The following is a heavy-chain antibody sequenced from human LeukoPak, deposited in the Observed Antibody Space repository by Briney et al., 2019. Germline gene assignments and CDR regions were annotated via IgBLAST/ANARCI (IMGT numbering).Heavy chain of an antibody. CDR1: GGSFSGYY. CDR3: ASSGSYYYYFDY. V-gene: IGHV4-34*01. D-gene: IGHD1-26*01. J-gene: IGHJ4*02. CDR2: INHSGST. Sequence: SETLSLTCAVYGGSFSGYYWSWMRQPPGKGLEWIGEINHSGSTNYNPSLKSRVTISVDTSKNQFSLKLSSVTAADTAVYYCASSGSYYYYFDYWGQGTLVTVSS.